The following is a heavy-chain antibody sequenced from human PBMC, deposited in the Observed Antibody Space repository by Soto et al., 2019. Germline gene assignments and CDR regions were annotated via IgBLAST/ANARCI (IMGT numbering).Heavy chain of an antibody. CDR1: GFTVSSHA. Sequence: EVQVLESGGGLVQPGGSLRLSCEGSGFTVSSHAMTWIRQAPGKGPEWVSTITADGGTYYADSVKGRFAMSRDTSESTLYLPMNSLGAEDTAAYYCAPHVSCSGGSCKYDAFAIRGQGTMVTVSS. CDR3: APHVSCSGGSCKYDAFAI. J-gene: IGHJ3*02. V-gene: IGHV3-23*01. D-gene: IGHD2-15*01. CDR2: ITADGGT.